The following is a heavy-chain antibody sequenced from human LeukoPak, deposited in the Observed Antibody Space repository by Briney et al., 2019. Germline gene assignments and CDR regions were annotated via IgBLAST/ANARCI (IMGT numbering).Heavy chain of an antibody. J-gene: IGHJ4*02. D-gene: IGHD5-24*01. CDR3: AKRGMTTIKEGFDY. CDR1: GFTFSTYA. Sequence: GGSLTLSCAASGFTFSTYAMSWVRQAPGKGLEWVSAISGSGGSTYYADSVKGRFTISRDNSKNTLYLQMNSLRAEDTALYYCAKRGMTTIKEGFDYWGQGTLVTVSS. V-gene: IGHV3-23*01. CDR2: ISGSGGST.